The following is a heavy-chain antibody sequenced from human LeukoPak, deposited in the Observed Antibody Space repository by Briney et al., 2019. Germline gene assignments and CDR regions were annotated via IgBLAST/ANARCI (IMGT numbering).Heavy chain of an antibody. CDR3: VSDSGGLVGTGWYFDS. D-gene: IGHD6-19*01. Sequence: SQTLSLTCTVSGGSISSTSYYWSWIRQPAGKGLEWIGRMYTSGSTTYNPSLKGRVTISADTSKNQFSLGVSSVTAADTAVYYCVSDSGGLVGTGWYFDSWGQGAQVTVSS. CDR1: GGSISSTSYY. CDR2: MYTSGST. J-gene: IGHJ5*01. V-gene: IGHV4-61*02.